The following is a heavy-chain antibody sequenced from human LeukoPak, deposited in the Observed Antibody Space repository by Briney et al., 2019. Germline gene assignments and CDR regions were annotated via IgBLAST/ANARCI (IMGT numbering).Heavy chain of an antibody. CDR3: ARDSSRDGYNP. J-gene: IGHJ5*02. CDR2: IYYSGST. CDR1: GGSISSGGYY. V-gene: IGHV4-31*03. D-gene: IGHD5-24*01. Sequence: PSETLSLTCTVSGGSISSGGYYWSWIVHHPGTGLEWIGYIYYSGSTYYNPSLKSRVTISVDTSKNQFSLKLSSVTAADTAVYYCARDSSRDGYNPWGQGTLVTVSS.